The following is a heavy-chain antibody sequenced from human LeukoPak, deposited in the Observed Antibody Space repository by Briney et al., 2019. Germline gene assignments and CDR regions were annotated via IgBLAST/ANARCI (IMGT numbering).Heavy chain of an antibody. Sequence: PSETLSLTCAVYDESSSGYYWSWIRQPPGKGLEWIGEINHSGTTNYSPSLKSRVTISVDTSKNQFSLKLSSVTAADTAVYYCARLKWLRDWGQGTLVTVSS. V-gene: IGHV4-34*01. J-gene: IGHJ4*02. CDR2: INHSGTT. D-gene: IGHD5-12*01. CDR1: DESSSGYY. CDR3: ARLKWLRD.